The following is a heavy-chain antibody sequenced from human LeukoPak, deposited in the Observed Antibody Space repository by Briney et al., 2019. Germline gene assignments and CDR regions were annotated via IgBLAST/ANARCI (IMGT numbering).Heavy chain of an antibody. D-gene: IGHD1-7*01. J-gene: IGHJ4*02. CDR1: VYTLTELS. CDR3: ATETGNFYFYS. CDR2: FDPEDDEI. Sequence: ASVKVSPKLSVYTLTELSMPWVGQAAGTGREWMGGFDPEDDEIIYAQRFQGRVTMTEDASTDTAYMELRSLRSEDTAVYYCATETGNFYFYSWGQGTLVTVSS. V-gene: IGHV1-24*01.